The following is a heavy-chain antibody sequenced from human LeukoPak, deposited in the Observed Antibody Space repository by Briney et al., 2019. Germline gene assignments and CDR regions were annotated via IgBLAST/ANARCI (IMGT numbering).Heavy chain of an antibody. CDR3: ARDLTQYYYGSGSRLDY. V-gene: IGHV1-18*01. Sequence: EASVKVSCKASGYTFTSYGISWVRQAPGQGLEWMGWISAYNGNTNYAQKLQGRVTMTTDTSTSTAYMELRSLRSDDTAVYYCARDLTQYYYGSGSRLDYWGQGTLVTVSS. D-gene: IGHD3-10*01. J-gene: IGHJ4*02. CDR1: GYTFTSYG. CDR2: ISAYNGNT.